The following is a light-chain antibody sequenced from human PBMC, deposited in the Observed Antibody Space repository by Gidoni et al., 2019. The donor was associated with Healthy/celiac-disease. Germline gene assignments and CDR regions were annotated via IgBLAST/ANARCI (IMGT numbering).Light chain of an antibody. CDR1: QSISSY. CDR2: AAS. V-gene: IGKV1-39*01. CDR3: QQSYSTPRT. Sequence: DRQMTQSPSSLSASVADRVTITCRASQSISSYLNWYQQKPGKAPTLLIYAASSLQSGVPSRFSGSGSGTDFTLTISSLQPADFATYYCQQSYSTPRTFGQGTKVEIK. J-gene: IGKJ1*01.